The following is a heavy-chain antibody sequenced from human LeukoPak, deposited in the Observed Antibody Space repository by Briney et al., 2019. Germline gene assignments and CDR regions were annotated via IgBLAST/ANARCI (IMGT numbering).Heavy chain of an antibody. CDR3: ARDHYVDAFDI. CDR1: GFTVSSNY. CDR2: IYSGGST. D-gene: IGHD3-16*01. Sequence: GGSLRLSCAASGFTVSSNYMNWVRQAPGKGLEWVSAIYSGGSTYYADSVKGRFTISRDNSKNTLYLQMNSLRAGDTAVYYCARDHYVDAFDIWGQGTMVTVSS. J-gene: IGHJ3*02. V-gene: IGHV3-66*01.